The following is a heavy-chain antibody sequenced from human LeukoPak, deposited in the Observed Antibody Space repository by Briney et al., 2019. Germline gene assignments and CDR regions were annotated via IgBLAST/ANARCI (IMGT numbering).Heavy chain of an antibody. CDR3: ARRDPIAAAGSFDS. CDR1: GDSISSGGYY. D-gene: IGHD6-13*01. CDR2: IFYSGST. J-gene: IGHJ4*02. Sequence: SQTLSLTCTVSGDSISSGGYYWSWIRQHPGKGLEWIGYIFYSGSTYYNPSLRSRVSISVDTSKNQFSLKLSSVTAADTAVYYCARRDPIAAAGSFDSWGQGTLVTVSS. V-gene: IGHV4-31*03.